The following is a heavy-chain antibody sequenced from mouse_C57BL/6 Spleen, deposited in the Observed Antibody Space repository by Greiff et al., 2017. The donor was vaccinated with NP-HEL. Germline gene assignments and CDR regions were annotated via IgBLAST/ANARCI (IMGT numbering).Heavy chain of an antibody. D-gene: IGHD1-1*01. Sequence: EVKLMESGGGLVQPGGSMKLSCVASGFTFSNYWMNWVRQSPEKGLEWVAQIRLKSDNYATHYAESVKGRFTISRDDSKSSVYLQMNNLRAEDTGIYYCTPPYYYGSSYFDYWGQGTTLTVSS. CDR1: GFTFSNYW. CDR3: TPPYYYGSSYFDY. J-gene: IGHJ2*01. V-gene: IGHV6-3*01. CDR2: IRLKSDNYAT.